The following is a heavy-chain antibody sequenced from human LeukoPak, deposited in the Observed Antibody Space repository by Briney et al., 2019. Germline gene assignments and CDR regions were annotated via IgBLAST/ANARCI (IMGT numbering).Heavy chain of an antibody. V-gene: IGHV3-7*01. CDR3: ARDGTAAGLYFDL. Sequence: GGSLRLSCAVSGFTFSSYWMNWVRQAPGKGLQWVANIRQDGGEISYVDSVKGRFTISRDNTKNSLYLQMSSLRPENTAVYYCARDGTAAGLYFDLWGQGTLVTVSS. CDR2: IRQDGGEI. D-gene: IGHD6-13*01. J-gene: IGHJ4*01. CDR1: GFTFSSYW.